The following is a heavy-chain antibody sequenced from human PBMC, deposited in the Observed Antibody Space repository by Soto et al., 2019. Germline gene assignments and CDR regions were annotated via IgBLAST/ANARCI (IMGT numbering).Heavy chain of an antibody. J-gene: IGHJ6*02. D-gene: IGHD3-22*01. CDR1: GFTFSSYA. CDR3: AKDGGITMIASAMDV. Sequence: PGGSLRLSCAASGFTFSSYAMSWVRRAPGKGLEWVSAISGSGGSTYYADSVKGRFTISRDNSKNTLYLQMNSLRAEDTAVYYCAKDGGITMIASAMDVWGQGTTVTVS. V-gene: IGHV3-23*01. CDR2: ISGSGGST.